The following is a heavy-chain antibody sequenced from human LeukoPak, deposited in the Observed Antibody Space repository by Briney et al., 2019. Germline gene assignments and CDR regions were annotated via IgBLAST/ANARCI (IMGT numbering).Heavy chain of an antibody. D-gene: IGHD3-10*01. CDR1: GYTFTSYY. CDR2: INPSGGST. J-gene: IGHJ5*02. CDR3: ARAAGVLWFGEFGWFDP. Sequence: ASVKVSCKASGYTFTSYYMHWVRQAPGQGLEWMGIINPSGGSTSYAQKFQGRVTMTRDTSTSTVYMELSSLRSEDTAVYYCARAAGVLWFGEFGWFDPWGQGTLVTVSS. V-gene: IGHV1-46*01.